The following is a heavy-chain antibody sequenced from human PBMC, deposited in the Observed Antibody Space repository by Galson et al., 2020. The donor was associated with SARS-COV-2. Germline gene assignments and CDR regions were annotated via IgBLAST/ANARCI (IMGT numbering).Heavy chain of an antibody. D-gene: IGHD6-13*01. Sequence: DPWGSLRLSCAASGFTFSSYSMHWVRQAPGKGLEWVAVISYDGSNKYYADSVKGRFTISRDNSKNTLYLQMNSLRAEDTAVYYCARDWRGIAAAGTIDFDYWGQGTLVTVSS. CDR1: GFTFSSYS. CDR3: ARDWRGIAAAGTIDFDY. V-gene: IGHV3-30*01. J-gene: IGHJ4*02. CDR2: ISYDGSNK.